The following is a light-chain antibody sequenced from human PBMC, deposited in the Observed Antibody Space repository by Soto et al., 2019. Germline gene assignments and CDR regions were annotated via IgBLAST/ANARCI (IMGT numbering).Light chain of an antibody. CDR3: QSYDSSLCAVV. Sequence: QLVLTQPPSVSGAPGQRGTISCTGSSSNIGAGYDVHWYQQLPGTAPKLLIYGNSNRPSGVPDRFSGSKSGTSASLAITGLQAEDDADYYCQSYDSSLCAVVFGGGTQLHVL. CDR1: SSNIGAGYD. J-gene: IGLJ2*01. V-gene: IGLV1-40*01. CDR2: GNS.